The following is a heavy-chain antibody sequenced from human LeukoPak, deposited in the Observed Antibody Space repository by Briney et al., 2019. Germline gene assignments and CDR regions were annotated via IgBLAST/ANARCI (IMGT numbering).Heavy chain of an antibody. J-gene: IGHJ5*02. CDR1: GGSISSSSYY. D-gene: IGHD4-23*01. Sequence: SETLSLTCTVSGGSISSSSYYWDWIRQPPGKGLELIGTIYYSGSTYYNPSLKSRVTIPVDTSKNQFSLKLTSVTAADTAVYYCARNLTTVVTPGAKYNYFDPWGQGTLVTVSS. V-gene: IGHV4-39*01. CDR2: IYYSGST. CDR3: ARNLTTVVTPGAKYNYFDP.